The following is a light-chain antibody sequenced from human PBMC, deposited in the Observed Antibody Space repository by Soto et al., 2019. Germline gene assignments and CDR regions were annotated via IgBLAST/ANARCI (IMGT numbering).Light chain of an antibody. V-gene: IGLV1-44*01. CDR3: AAWDDSLNEEV. Sequence: QSVLTQPPSASGTPGQRVSISCSGSSSNIGSKTVNWYQQLPGTAPKLLIYSNTQRPSGVPDRFSGSKSGTSASLAISGLQSEDEAGYYCAAWDDSLNEEVFGGGTKLTVL. CDR2: SNT. CDR1: SSNIGSKT. J-gene: IGLJ2*01.